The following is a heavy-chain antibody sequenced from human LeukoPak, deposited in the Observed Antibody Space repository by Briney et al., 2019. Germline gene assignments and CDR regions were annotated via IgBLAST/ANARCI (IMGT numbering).Heavy chain of an antibody. D-gene: IGHD6-6*01. Sequence: PSETLSLTCTVSGGSISRYYWSWIRQSPGKGLEWIGYIYNNGNTNYNPSLKSRVTISVDTSKNQFSLNLNSVTAADTAVYYCATQVGAARTYFDYWGQGTLVTVSS. CDR2: IYNNGNT. V-gene: IGHV4-4*08. J-gene: IGHJ4*02. CDR1: GGSISRYY. CDR3: ATQVGAARTYFDY.